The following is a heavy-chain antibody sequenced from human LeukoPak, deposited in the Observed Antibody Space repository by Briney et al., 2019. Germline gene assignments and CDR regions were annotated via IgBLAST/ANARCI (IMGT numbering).Heavy chain of an antibody. CDR3: ARGPGLD. V-gene: IGHV4-34*01. J-gene: IGHJ4*02. D-gene: IGHD3-10*01. CDR2: INHSGST. Sequence: SETLSLTCAVYGGSFSGYYWSWIRQPPGKGLEWIGEINHSGSTNYNPSLKSRVTISVDTSKNQFSLKLSSVTAADTAVYYCARGPGLDWGQGTLVTASS. CDR1: GGSFSGYY.